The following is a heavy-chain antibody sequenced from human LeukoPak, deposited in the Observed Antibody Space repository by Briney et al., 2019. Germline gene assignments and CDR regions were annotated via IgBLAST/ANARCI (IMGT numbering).Heavy chain of an antibody. D-gene: IGHD6-6*01. CDR2: ISGSATST. J-gene: IGHJ4*02. Sequence: GGSLRLSCAASGFTFTSFAMSWVRQAPGKGLEWVSTISGSATSTYYADSVKGRLTISRDNSKNTLYLQMNSLRAEDTAVYYCAKPISVAARDYWGQGTLVTVSS. V-gene: IGHV3-23*01. CDR3: AKPISVAARDY. CDR1: GFTFTSFA.